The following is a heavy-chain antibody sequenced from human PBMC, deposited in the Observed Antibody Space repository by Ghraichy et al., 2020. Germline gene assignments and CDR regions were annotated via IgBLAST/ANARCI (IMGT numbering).Heavy chain of an antibody. CDR2: IKQDGSEK. CDR3: ARDIKKAYCGGDCHH. J-gene: IGHJ1*01. D-gene: IGHD2-21*01. CDR1: GFTFSSYW. Sequence: GGSLRLSCAASGFTFSSYWMSWVRQAPGKGLEWVANIKQDGSEKYYVDSVKGRFTISRDNAKNSLYLQMNSLRAEDTAVYYCARDIKKAYCGGDCHHWGQGTLVTVSS. V-gene: IGHV3-7*01.